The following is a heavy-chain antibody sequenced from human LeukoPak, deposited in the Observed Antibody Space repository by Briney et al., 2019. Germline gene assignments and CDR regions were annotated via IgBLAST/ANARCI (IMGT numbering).Heavy chain of an antibody. V-gene: IGHV3-30*18. Sequence: PGGSLRLSCAASGFTFDDYAMHWVRQAPGKGLEWVAVISYDGSNKYYADSVKGRFTISRDNSKNTLYLQMNSLRAEDTAVYYCAKDELLALTRGAFDIWGQGTMVTVSS. CDR1: GFTFDDYA. J-gene: IGHJ3*02. CDR2: ISYDGSNK. D-gene: IGHD1-14*01. CDR3: AKDELLALTRGAFDI.